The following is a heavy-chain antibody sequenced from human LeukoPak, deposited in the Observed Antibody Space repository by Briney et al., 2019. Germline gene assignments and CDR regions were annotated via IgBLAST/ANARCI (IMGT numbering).Heavy chain of an antibody. CDR2: IIPIFGTA. J-gene: IGHJ3*02. V-gene: IGHV1-69*06. D-gene: IGHD4-17*01. Sequence: SVKVSCKASGGTFSSYAISWVRQAPGQGLEWMGGIIPIFGTANYAQKFQGRVTITADKSTSTAYMELRSLRSEDTAVYYCARDQKPGDRGDAFDIWGQGTMVTVSS. CDR1: GGTFSSYA. CDR3: ARDQKPGDRGDAFDI.